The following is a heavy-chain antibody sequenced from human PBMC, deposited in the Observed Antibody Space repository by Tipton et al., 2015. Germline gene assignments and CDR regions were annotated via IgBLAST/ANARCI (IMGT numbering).Heavy chain of an antibody. J-gene: IGHJ4*02. V-gene: IGHV4-59*01. Sequence: TLSLTCTVSGGSINFYYWTWIRQPPGKGLEYIGYIYHSGRASYNPSLKSRVTISVDTSKTQFSLKMSSVTASDTAVYYCARARGRHGGLFDSWGQGILVTVSS. D-gene: IGHD4-23*01. CDR1: GGSINFYY. CDR2: IYHSGRA. CDR3: ARARGRHGGLFDS.